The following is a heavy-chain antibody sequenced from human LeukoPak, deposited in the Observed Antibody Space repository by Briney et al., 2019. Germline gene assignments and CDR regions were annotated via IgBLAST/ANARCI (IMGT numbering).Heavy chain of an antibody. V-gene: IGHV3-21*01. J-gene: IGHJ4*02. CDR2: ISSGSHSI. Sequence: GGSLRLSCAAPGFTFSSYNMNWVRQAPGKGLEWVSSISSGSHSIYYADSLKGRFTISRDNAKYSLYLQMNSLRAEDTAVYYCAREVLLYCSTTNCPPDYWGLGTLVTVSS. CDR3: AREVLLYCSTTNCPPDY. CDR1: GFTFSSYN. D-gene: IGHD2-2*01.